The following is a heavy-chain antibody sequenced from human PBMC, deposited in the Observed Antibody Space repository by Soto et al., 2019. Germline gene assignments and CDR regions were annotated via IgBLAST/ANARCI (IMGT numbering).Heavy chain of an antibody. CDR3: AKGPPYQNPSLAFDI. CDR1: GFTFSSYG. CDR2: ISYDGSNK. Sequence: QVQLVESGGGVVQPGRSLRLSCAASGFTFSSYGMHWVRQAPGKGLEWVAVISYDGSNKYYADSVKGRFTISRDNSKNTLYLQMNSLRAEDTAVYYCAKGPPYQNPSLAFDIWGQGTMVTVSS. V-gene: IGHV3-30*18. J-gene: IGHJ3*02.